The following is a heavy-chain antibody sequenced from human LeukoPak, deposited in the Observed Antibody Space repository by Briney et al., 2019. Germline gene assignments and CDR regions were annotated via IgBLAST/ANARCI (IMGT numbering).Heavy chain of an antibody. CDR2: INPDGSIT. Sequence: QPGGSLRLSCAASGVTFSNIWMYWVRQAPGKGLDWVALINPDGSITTYADSVKGRFTISRDNAKNSLYLQMNSLRAEDTAVYYCAREGSSSYGMDVWGQGTTVTVSS. CDR1: GVTFSNIW. V-gene: IGHV3-74*01. D-gene: IGHD2-15*01. J-gene: IGHJ6*02. CDR3: AREGSSSYGMDV.